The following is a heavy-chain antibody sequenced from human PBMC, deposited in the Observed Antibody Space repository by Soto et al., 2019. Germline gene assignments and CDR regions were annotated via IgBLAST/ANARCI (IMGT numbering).Heavy chain of an antibody. Sequence: GGSLRLSCAASGFTFSSYGMHWVRQAPGKGLEWVAVISYDGSNKYYADSVKGRFTISRDNSKNTLYLQMNSLRAEDTAVYYCAKGGTFDYGGNSFDYWGQGTLVTVSS. J-gene: IGHJ4*02. D-gene: IGHD4-17*01. CDR2: ISYDGSNK. CDR1: GFTFSSYG. CDR3: AKGGTFDYGGNSFDY. V-gene: IGHV3-30*18.